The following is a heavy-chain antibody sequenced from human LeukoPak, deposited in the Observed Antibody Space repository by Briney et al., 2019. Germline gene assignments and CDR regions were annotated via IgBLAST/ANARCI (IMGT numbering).Heavy chain of an antibody. Sequence: SETLSLTCAVSGYSISSGYYWGWIRQPPGKGLERIGSIYHRGSTYYNPSLKRRVTISVDTSKNQFSLKLSSVTAADTAVYYCARVKVPAAPNDAFDIWGQGTMVTVSS. CDR2: IYHRGST. CDR3: ARVKVPAAPNDAFDI. V-gene: IGHV4-38-2*01. J-gene: IGHJ3*02. D-gene: IGHD2-2*01. CDR1: GYSISSGYY.